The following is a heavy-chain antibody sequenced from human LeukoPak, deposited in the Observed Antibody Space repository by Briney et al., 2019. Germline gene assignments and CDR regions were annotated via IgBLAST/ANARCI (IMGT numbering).Heavy chain of an antibody. V-gene: IGHV1-2*02. J-gene: IGHJ1*01. CDR1: GYTFTSYG. D-gene: IGHD6-19*01. CDR3: ARGDRSSGWYIPLAEYFQH. CDR2: INPNSGGT. Sequence: ASVKVSCKASGYTFTSYGISWVRQAPGQGLEWMGWINPNSGGTNYAQKFQGRVTMTRDTSISTAYMELSRLRSDDTAVYYCARGDRSSGWYIPLAEYFQHWGQGTLVTVSS.